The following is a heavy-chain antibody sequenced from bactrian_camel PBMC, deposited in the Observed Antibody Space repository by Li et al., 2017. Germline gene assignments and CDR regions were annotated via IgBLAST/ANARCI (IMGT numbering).Heavy chain of an antibody. V-gene: IGHV3S31*01. CDR1: GFTFSSYA. CDR3: ALWLDFAY. D-gene: IGHD3*01. CDR2: VSSDGDNT. J-gene: IGHJ6*01. Sequence: VQLVESGGGLVQPGGSLRLSCAASGFTFSSYAMNWVRQAPGKGLEWVSGVSSDGDNTYYADPVKGRFTISRDNRKNTLYLEMNSLKSEDTSLYYCALWLDFAYWGQGTQVTVS.